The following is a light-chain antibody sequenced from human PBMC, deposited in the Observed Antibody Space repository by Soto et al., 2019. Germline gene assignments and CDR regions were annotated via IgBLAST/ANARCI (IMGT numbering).Light chain of an antibody. Sequence: EMVLTQSPGTLSLSPGERATLSCSASQTITPTFLAWYQQKPGQAPRLLIYGASSRATDIPDRFSGSGSGTDFTLTIIPLEPEDFAVYYCQQFGVSPTFVGGTKEEIK. CDR3: QQFGVSPT. CDR2: GAS. V-gene: IGKV3-20*01. CDR1: QTITPTF. J-gene: IGKJ4*01.